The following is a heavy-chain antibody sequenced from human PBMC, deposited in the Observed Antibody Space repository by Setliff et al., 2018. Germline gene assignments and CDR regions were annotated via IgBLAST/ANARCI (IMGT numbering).Heavy chain of an antibody. CDR1: GYTFTGYY. V-gene: IGHV1-2*02. J-gene: IGHJ4*02. CDR2: INPNSGGT. Sequence: SVKVSCKASGYTFTGYYMHWVRQAPGQGLEWMGWINPNSGGTNYAQKFQGRVTMTRDTSISTAYMELSRLRSDDTAVYYCARAFGMYYDFWSGSLHYFDYWGQGTLVTVSS. D-gene: IGHD3-3*01. CDR3: ARAFGMYYDFWSGSLHYFDY.